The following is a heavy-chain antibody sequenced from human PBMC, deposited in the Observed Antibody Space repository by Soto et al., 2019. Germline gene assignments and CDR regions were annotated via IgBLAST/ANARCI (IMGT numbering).Heavy chain of an antibody. V-gene: IGHV3-13*01. CDR2: IGTAGDT. D-gene: IGHD6-13*01. CDR3: AKSQEIGTHFFDS. J-gene: IGHJ4*02. CDR1: GFTFSGFD. Sequence: GGSLRLSCAASGFTFSGFDMHWVRQPTGKGLEWVSSIGTAGDTYYAVSVKGRFTISRDNAKNSLSLQMNSLRAGDMAVYFCAKSQEIGTHFFDSWGQGTQVTVYS.